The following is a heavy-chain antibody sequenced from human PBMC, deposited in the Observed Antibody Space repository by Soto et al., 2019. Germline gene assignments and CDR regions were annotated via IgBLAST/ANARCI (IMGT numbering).Heavy chain of an antibody. CDR2: INPSGGST. Sequence: AAEKVSCKAYGYTLTSYSMHWVRHAPGQGLEWMGIINPSGGSTSYAQKFQGRVTMTRDTSTSTVYMELSSLRSEDTAVYYCARDGGLYYDFRSGWGSWFDPWGQGTLVTVSS. CDR1: GYTLTSYS. J-gene: IGHJ5*02. D-gene: IGHD3-3*01. CDR3: ARDGGLYYDFRSGWGSWFDP. V-gene: IGHV1-46*01.